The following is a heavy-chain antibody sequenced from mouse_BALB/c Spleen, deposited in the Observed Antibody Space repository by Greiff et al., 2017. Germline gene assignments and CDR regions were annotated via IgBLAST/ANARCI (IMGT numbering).Heavy chain of an antibody. CDR2: ISSGGGST. V-gene: IGHV5-12-1*01. CDR3: ARHELRLHYAMDY. Sequence: EVQGVESGGGLVKPGGSLKLSCAASGFAFSSYDMSWVRQTPEKRLEWVAYISSGGGSTYYPDTVKGRFTISRDNAKNTLYLQMSSLKSEDTAMYYCARHELRLHYAMDYWGQGTSVTVSS. J-gene: IGHJ4*01. D-gene: IGHD1-2*01. CDR1: GFAFSSYD.